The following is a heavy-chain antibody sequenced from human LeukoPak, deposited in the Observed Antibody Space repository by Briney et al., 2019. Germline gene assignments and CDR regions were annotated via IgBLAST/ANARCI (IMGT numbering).Heavy chain of an antibody. CDR3: ARDRAGITVFDY. CDR1: GFTFSDYY. V-gene: IGHV3-11*05. CDR2: ISSSSSYT. Sequence: GGSLRLSCAASGFTFSDYYMNWIRQAPGKGLEWVSYISSSSSYTNYADSVKGRFTISRDNAKNSAYLQMNSLRAEDTAVYYCARDRAGITVFDYWGQGTLVTVSS. J-gene: IGHJ4*02. D-gene: IGHD3-3*01.